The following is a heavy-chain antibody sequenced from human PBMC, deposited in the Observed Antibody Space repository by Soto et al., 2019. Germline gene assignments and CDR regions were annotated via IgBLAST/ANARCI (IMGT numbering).Heavy chain of an antibody. CDR1: GFTFSAFG. Sequence: GGSLRLSCAVSGFTFSAFGMHWVRQAPGKGLEWVAIISYDGILKYYAASVKGRFTISRDTSKGALYLQMNSLTPEDTAVYYCAKDFKVSVGHYGSLNYYYGMDVWGQGTTVTVSS. CDR2: ISYDGILK. CDR3: AKDFKVSVGHYGSLNYYYGMDV. J-gene: IGHJ6*02. V-gene: IGHV3-30*18. D-gene: IGHD3-10*01.